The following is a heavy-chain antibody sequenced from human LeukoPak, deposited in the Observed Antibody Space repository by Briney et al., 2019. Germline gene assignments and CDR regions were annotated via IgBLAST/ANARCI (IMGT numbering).Heavy chain of an antibody. D-gene: IGHD6-19*01. V-gene: IGHV3-64*01. Sequence: GGSLRLSCAASGFTFRSYAMHWVRQAPGKGLEYVSAITLDGISTYYANSVEGRFTISRDNSKNTLYLQMGSLRAEDMAVYYCARVAVPGTYDYWGQGTLVTVSS. CDR3: ARVAVPGTYDY. J-gene: IGHJ4*02. CDR1: GFTFRSYA. CDR2: ITLDGIST.